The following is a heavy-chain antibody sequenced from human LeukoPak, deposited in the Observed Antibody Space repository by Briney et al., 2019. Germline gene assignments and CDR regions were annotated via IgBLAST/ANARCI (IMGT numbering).Heavy chain of an antibody. CDR3: AMDGSGSYWDY. D-gene: IGHD3-10*01. J-gene: IGHJ4*02. V-gene: IGHV4-39*01. CDR1: GGSISSSSYY. Sequence: SETLPLTCTVSGGSISSSSYYWGWIRQPPGKGLEWIGSIYYSGSTYYNPSLKSRVTISVDTSKNQFSLKLSSVTAADTAVYYCAMDGSGSYWDYWGQGTLVTVSS. CDR2: IYYSGST.